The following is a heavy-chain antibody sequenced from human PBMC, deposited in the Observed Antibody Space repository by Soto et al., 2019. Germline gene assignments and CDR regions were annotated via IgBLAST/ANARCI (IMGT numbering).Heavy chain of an antibody. CDR2: INPLGGST. D-gene: IGHD3-22*01. V-gene: IGHV1-46*01. Sequence: ASVKVSYRASGYTFTRHYRHWVRQVPGQGLEWMGLINPLGGSTIYAQRFQGRVTMTRDTSTITVYMAMSSLRSEDTAIYYCARRLDSIIRSAIGFDDLGQGTPVTVSS. J-gene: IGHJ4*02. CDR3: ARRLDSIIRSAIGFDD. CDR1: GYTFTRHY.